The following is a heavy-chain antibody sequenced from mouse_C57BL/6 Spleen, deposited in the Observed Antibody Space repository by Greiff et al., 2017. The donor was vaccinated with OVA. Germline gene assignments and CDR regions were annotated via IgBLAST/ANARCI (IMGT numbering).Heavy chain of an antibody. CDR3: ARNGYYCDY. Sequence: QVQLQQPGAELVRPGSSVKLSCKASGYTFTSYWMDWVKQRPGQGLEWIGNIYPSDSETHYNQKFKDKATLTVDKSSSTAYMQLSSLTSEDSAVYYCARNGYYCDYWGQGTTLTVSA. D-gene: IGHD2-2*01. CDR1: GYTFTSYW. J-gene: IGHJ2*01. CDR2: IYPSDSET. V-gene: IGHV1-61*01.